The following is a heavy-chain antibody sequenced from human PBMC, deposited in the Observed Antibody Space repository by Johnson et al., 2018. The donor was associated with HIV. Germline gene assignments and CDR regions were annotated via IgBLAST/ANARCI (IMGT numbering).Heavy chain of an antibody. V-gene: IGHV3-23*04. D-gene: IGHD6-6*01. CDR1: GFTFSSYW. CDR2: ISGRGGST. Sequence: VQLVESGGGLVKPGGSLRLSCAASGFTFSSYWMSWVRQAPGKGLEWVSAISGRGGSTYSADSVKGRFTISRDNSKNTLYLQMNSLRAEETAVYYCAKVSQQQLGAFDIWGQGTMVTVSS. J-gene: IGHJ3*02. CDR3: AKVSQQQLGAFDI.